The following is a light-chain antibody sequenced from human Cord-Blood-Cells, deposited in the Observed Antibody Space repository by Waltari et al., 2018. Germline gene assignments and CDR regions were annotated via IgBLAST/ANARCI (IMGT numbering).Light chain of an antibody. CDR1: KLGDKY. Sequence: SYELTQPPSVSVSPGQTASITCSGDKLGDKYACWYQQKPGKSPVLVIYQDSKRPSGIPELFSGSNSGNTATLTISGTQAMDEADYYCQAWDSSTNYVFGTGTKVTVL. J-gene: IGLJ1*01. CDR3: QAWDSSTNYV. V-gene: IGLV3-1*01. CDR2: QDS.